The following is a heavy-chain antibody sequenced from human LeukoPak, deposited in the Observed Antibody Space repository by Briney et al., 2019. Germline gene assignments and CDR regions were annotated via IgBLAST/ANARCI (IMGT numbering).Heavy chain of an antibody. CDR1: GFTVRSNN. CDR2: ISYYGSNK. CDR3: AKDDTALGFDY. V-gene: IGHV3-30*18. D-gene: IGHD5-18*01. Sequence: GGSLRLSCAASGFTVRSNNLSWVRQAPGKGLEWVAVISYYGSNKYYADSVKGRFTISRDNSKNTLYLQMNSLRAEETAVYYCAKDDTALGFDYWGQGTLVTVSS. J-gene: IGHJ4*02.